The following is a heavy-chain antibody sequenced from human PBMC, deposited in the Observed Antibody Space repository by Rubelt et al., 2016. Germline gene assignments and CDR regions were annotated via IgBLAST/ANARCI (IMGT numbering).Heavy chain of an antibody. Sequence: QVQLVQSGAEVKKPGASVKVSCKASGGTFSSYAISWVRQAPGQGLEWMGGIIPIFGTANYAQKFQGRVTITADESTSTAYMELSSLRSDDTAVYYCASVVPGSYYYYGMDVWGQGTTVTVSS. J-gene: IGHJ6*02. V-gene: IGHV1-69*13. D-gene: IGHD1-26*01. CDR2: IIPIFGTA. CDR1: GGTFSSYA. CDR3: ASVVPGSYYYYGMDV.